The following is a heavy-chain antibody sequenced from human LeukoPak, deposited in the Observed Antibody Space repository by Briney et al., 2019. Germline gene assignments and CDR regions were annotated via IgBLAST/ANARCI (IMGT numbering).Heavy chain of an antibody. V-gene: IGHV4-34*01. CDR1: GGSFSGYY. J-gene: IGHJ4*02. CDR3: ARSRLFDY. Sequence: KPSETLSLTCAVYGGSFSGYYWSWIRQPPGKGLEWIGEINHSGSTNYNPSLKSRVTISVDTSKNQFSLKLSSVTAADTAVYYCARSRLFDYWGQGTLVTVSS. CDR2: INHSGST.